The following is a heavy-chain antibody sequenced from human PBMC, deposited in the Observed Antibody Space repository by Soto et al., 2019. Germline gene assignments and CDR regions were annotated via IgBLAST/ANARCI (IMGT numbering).Heavy chain of an antibody. Sequence: SETLSLTCAVSGGSFTSNNWWTWVRQPPGQGLEWIGEIYRTGSTNYNPSLKSRVTISLDKSENQFSLKVTSLTATDTAVYYCASRDPGTSVDYWGQGTLVTVSS. D-gene: IGHD1-7*01. CDR3: ASRDPGTSVDY. CDR1: GGSFTSNNW. V-gene: IGHV4-4*02. J-gene: IGHJ4*02. CDR2: IYRTGST.